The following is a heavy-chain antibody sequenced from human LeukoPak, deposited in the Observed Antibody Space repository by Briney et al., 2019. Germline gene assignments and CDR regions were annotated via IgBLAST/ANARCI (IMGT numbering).Heavy chain of an antibody. D-gene: IGHD3-22*01. CDR2: ISSSGSTI. V-gene: IGHV3-48*03. J-gene: IGHJ4*02. CDR1: GFTFSTYA. CDR3: ARDVYNDDGIDY. Sequence: GGSLRLSCAASGFTFSTYAMSWVRQAPGKGLQWVSYISSSGSTIYYAGSVKGRFTISRDNAKNSLYLQMNSLRAEDTAVYYCARDVYNDDGIDYWGQGTLVTVAS.